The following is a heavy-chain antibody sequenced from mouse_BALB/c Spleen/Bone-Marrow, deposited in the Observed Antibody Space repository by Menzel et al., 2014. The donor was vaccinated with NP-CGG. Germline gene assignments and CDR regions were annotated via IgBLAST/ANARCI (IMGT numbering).Heavy chain of an antibody. Sequence: QVQLQQSGPELVKPGASVKISCKASGYALSSSWMNWVKQRPGQGLEWVGRIYPGDGDTNCNGKFKGKATLTADKSSSTAYMQLSSLTSVDSAVYFCARQLGLYAMDYWGQGTSVTVSS. CDR1: GYALSSSW. CDR3: ARQLGLYAMDY. CDR2: IYPGDGDT. J-gene: IGHJ4*01. D-gene: IGHD3-1*01. V-gene: IGHV1-82*01.